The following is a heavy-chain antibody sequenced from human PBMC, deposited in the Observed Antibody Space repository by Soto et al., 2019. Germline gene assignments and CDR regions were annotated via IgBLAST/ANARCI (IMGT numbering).Heavy chain of an antibody. J-gene: IGHJ4*02. CDR3: VRTIKPVTTTYFDY. V-gene: IGHV3-72*01. CDR1: GFTFGDHY. CDR2: IRNKAHSYST. Sequence: PGGSLILSWAVSGFTFGDHYMDWGLQAPGKGLEWIGRIRNKAHSYSTTYAASVKGRLIISRDDSKNSVYLQMSSLKTEDTALYYCVRTIKPVTTTYFDYWGQGTLVTVSS. D-gene: IGHD1-1*01.